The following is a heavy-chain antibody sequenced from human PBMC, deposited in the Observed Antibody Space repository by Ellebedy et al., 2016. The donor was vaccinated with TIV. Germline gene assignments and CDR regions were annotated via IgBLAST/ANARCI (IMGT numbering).Heavy chain of an antibody. D-gene: IGHD3-3*01. V-gene: IGHV4-34*01. CDR3: ARGGRITIFGVVISRFDY. CDR2: INHSGST. CDR1: GGSFSGYY. J-gene: IGHJ4*02. Sequence: SETLSLXXAVYGGSFSGYYWSWIRQPPGKGLEWIGEINHSGSTNYNPSLKSRVTISVDTSKNQFSLKLSSVTAADTAVYYCARGGRITIFGVVISRFDYWGQGTLVTVSS.